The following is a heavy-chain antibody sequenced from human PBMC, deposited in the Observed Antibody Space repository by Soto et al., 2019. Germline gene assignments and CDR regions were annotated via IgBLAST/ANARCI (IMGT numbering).Heavy chain of an antibody. D-gene: IGHD1-26*01. CDR2: FYYSGST. Sequence: SETLSLTCTVSGGSISSGGYYWSWIRQHPGKGLEWIGYFYYSGSTYYNPSLRSRVTISVDASKNQFSVKVSSVTATDTAVYYCARSVGDYYYGMDVWGQGTTVTVSS. CDR1: GGSISSGGYY. J-gene: IGHJ6*02. V-gene: IGHV4-39*01. CDR3: ARSVGDYYYGMDV.